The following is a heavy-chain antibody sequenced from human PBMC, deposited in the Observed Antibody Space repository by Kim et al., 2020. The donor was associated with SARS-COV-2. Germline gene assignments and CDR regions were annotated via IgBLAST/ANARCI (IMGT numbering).Heavy chain of an antibody. J-gene: IGHJ6*02. CDR1: GFTFSDYY. CDR2: ISSSGSTI. CDR3: ARAPVFDYYYYGMDV. V-gene: IGHV3-11*01. Sequence: GGSLRLSCAASGFTFSDYYMSWIRQAPGKGLEWVSYISSSGSTIYYADSVKGRFTISRDNAKNSLYLQMNSLRAEDTAVYYCARAPVFDYYYYGMDVWGQGTTVTVSS.